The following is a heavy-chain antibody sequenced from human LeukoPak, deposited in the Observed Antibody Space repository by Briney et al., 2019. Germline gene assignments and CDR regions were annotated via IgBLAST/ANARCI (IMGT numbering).Heavy chain of an antibody. CDR2: INSDGSST. V-gene: IGHV3-74*01. Sequence: GGSLRLSCAASGFTFSSYWMHWVRQAPGKGLVWVSRINSDGSSTSYADSVKGRFTISRDNAKNTLYLQMNSLRAEDTAVYYCARVLVGSGFFNWFDPWGQGTLVTVSS. J-gene: IGHJ5*02. CDR3: ARVLVGSGFFNWFDP. CDR1: GFTFSSYW. D-gene: IGHD1-26*01.